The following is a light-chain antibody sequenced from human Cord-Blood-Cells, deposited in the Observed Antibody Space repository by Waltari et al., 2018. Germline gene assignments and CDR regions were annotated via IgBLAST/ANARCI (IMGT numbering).Light chain of an antibody. CDR2: GAS. CDR1: QSVSSN. J-gene: IGKJ4*01. CDR3: QQYNNWPELT. V-gene: IGKV3-15*01. Sequence: EIVMTQSPATLSVSPGERDTLSCRPSQSVSSNLAWYQQKPGQAPRLLIYGASTRATGIPARFSGSGSGTEFTLTISSLQSEDFAVYYCQQYNNWPELTFGGGTKVEIK.